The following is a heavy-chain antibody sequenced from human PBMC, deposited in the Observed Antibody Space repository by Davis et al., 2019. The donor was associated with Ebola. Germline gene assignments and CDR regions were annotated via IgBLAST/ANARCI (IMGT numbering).Heavy chain of an antibody. Sequence: GESLKISCQASGNSFSSHWIGWVRQMPGKGLEWMGIIFTGDSDTRYRPSFRGQVTISADKSFKTAFLQWSSMKASDTARYYCATLRRTITGMDDGFEIWGQGTMVTVSS. CDR1: GNSFSSHW. CDR3: ATLRRTITGMDDGFEI. J-gene: IGHJ3*02. CDR2: IFTGDSDT. V-gene: IGHV5-51*01. D-gene: IGHD1-20*01.